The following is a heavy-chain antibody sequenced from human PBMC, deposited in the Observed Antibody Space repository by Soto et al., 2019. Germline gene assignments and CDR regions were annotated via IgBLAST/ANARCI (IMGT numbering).Heavy chain of an antibody. V-gene: IGHV1-69*08. CDR2: IIPILGIA. Sequence: QVQLVQSGAEVKKPGSSVKVSCKASGGTFSSYTISWVRQAPGQGLEWMGRIIPILGIANYAQKFQGRVTITADKSTSTAYMELSSLRSEDTAVYYCARDTGGSSWGNAFDYWGQGTLVTVSS. CDR3: ARDTGGSSWGNAFDY. J-gene: IGHJ4*02. D-gene: IGHD6-13*01. CDR1: GGTFSSYT.